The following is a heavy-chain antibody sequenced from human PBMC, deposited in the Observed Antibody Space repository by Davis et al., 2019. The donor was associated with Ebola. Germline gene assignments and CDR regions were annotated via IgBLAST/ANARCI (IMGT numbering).Heavy chain of an antibody. CDR1: GFTFSSYG. V-gene: IGHV3-33*01. CDR3: ARYPTAYYYDRSRYFDY. Sequence: GESLKISCAASGFTFSSYGMHWVRQAPGKGLEWVAVIWYDGSNKYYADSVKGRFTISRDNSKNTLYLQMNSLRAEDTAVYYCARYPTAYYYDRSRYFDYWGQGTLVTVSS. CDR2: IWYDGSNK. D-gene: IGHD3-22*01. J-gene: IGHJ4*02.